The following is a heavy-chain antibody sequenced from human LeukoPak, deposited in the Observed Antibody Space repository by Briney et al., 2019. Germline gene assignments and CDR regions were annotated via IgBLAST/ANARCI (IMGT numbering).Heavy chain of an antibody. CDR1: GGTFSSYA. Sequence: SVKISCKASGGTFSSYAISWVRQAPGQGLEWMGRIIPIFGIANYAQKFQGRVTITADKSTSTAYMELSSLRSEDTAVYYCAEEGEYQLLGWFDPWGQGTLVTVSS. D-gene: IGHD2-2*01. CDR2: IIPIFGIA. CDR3: AEEGEYQLLGWFDP. V-gene: IGHV1-69*04. J-gene: IGHJ5*02.